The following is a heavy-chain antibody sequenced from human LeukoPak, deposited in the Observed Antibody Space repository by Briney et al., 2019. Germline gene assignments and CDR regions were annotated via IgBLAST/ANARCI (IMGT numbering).Heavy chain of an antibody. CDR1: GGSISSGDYY. J-gene: IGHJ4*02. CDR3: ARHSIVGQWLVPFDY. V-gene: IGHV4-30-4*01. CDR2: IYYGGNT. Sequence: SQTLSLTCTVSGGSISSGDYYWSWIRQHPGKGLEWIGYIYYGGNTYYNPSLESRVTISLDTSKNKFSLKLSSVTAADTAVYYCARHSIVGQWLVPFDYWGQGTLVTVSS. D-gene: IGHD6-19*01.